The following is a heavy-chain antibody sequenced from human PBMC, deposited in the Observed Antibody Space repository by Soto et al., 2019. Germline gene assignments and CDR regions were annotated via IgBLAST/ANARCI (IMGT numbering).Heavy chain of an antibody. Sequence: GGSLRLSCAASGFTFSSYGMHWVRQAPGKGLEWVAVIWYDGSNKYYADSVKGRFTISRDNSKNTLYLQMNSLRAEDTAVYYCARAEAYSSGWYDYWGQGTLVTVSS. V-gene: IGHV3-33*01. CDR3: ARAEAYSSGWYDY. D-gene: IGHD6-19*01. J-gene: IGHJ4*02. CDR2: IWYDGSNK. CDR1: GFTFSSYG.